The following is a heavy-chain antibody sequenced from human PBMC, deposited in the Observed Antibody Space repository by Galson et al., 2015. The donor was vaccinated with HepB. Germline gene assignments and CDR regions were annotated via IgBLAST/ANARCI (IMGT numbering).Heavy chain of an antibody. D-gene: IGHD2-2*01. CDR2: IYYSGST. Sequence: ETLSLTCTVSGSSISSYYWSWIRQPPGKGLEWIGYIYYSGSTDYNPSLKSRVTISVDTSKNQVSLKLSSVTAADTAVYYCARHGHIVVVLGAPGGPWFDPWGQGTLVTVSS. CDR3: ARHGHIVVVLGAPGGPWFDP. J-gene: IGHJ5*02. V-gene: IGHV4-59*08. CDR1: GSSISSYY.